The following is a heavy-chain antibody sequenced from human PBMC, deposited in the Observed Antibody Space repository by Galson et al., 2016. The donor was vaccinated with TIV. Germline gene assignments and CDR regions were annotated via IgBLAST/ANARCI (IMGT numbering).Heavy chain of an antibody. Sequence: SLRLSCAGSGFTVSGTSMSWVRQAPGKGLEWVSLIYSAGNTFYADSVKGRFTLSTDNSKNTVYLQISSLRDEDTAVYYCARTLRIASFDYWGQGTLVTVSS. CDR3: ARTLRIASFDY. J-gene: IGHJ4*02. V-gene: IGHV3-53*01. CDR1: GFTVSGTS. D-gene: IGHD3-3*02. CDR2: IYSAGNT.